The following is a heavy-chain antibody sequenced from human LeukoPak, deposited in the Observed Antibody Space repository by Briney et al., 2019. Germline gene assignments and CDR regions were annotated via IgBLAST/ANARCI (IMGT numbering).Heavy chain of an antibody. CDR3: AKDPYGYSYGLDY. V-gene: IGHV3-30*02. CDR2: IRYDGSNK. Sequence: GGSLRLSCAASGFTFSSYGMHWVRQAPGKGLEWVAFIRYDGSNKYFADSVKGRFTISRDNSKNTLYLQMNSLRAENTAVYYCAKDPYGYSYGLDYWGQGTLVTVSS. CDR1: GFTFSSYG. D-gene: IGHD5-18*01. J-gene: IGHJ4*02.